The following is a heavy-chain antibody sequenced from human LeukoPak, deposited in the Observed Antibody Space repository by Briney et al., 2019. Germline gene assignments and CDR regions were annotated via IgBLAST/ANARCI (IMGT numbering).Heavy chain of an antibody. CDR3: ARVNDSRKKRSHFDY. CDR2: IYYSGST. Sequence: SETLSLTCTVSGGSISSYYWSWIRQPPGNGLEWIGYIYYSGSTNYNPSLKSRVTISVDTSKNQFSLKLSSVTAADTAVYYCARVNDSRKKRSHFDYWGQGTLVTVSS. J-gene: IGHJ4*02. CDR1: GGSISSYY. D-gene: IGHD3-3*01. V-gene: IGHV4-59*01.